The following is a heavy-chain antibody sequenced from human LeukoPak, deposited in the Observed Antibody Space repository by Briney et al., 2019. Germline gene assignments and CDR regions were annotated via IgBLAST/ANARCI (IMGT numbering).Heavy chain of an antibody. J-gene: IGHJ4*02. V-gene: IGHV3-23*01. CDR2: VSGSGDKT. CDR3: ANQEHYYGSGSYYL. Sequence: GGSLRLSCAASGFTFSSYGMSWVRQAPGKGLEWVSAVSGSGDKTYYADSVKGRFTISRDNSKNTLYLQMNSLRAEDTAVYYCANQEHYYGSGSYYLWGQGTLVTVSS. D-gene: IGHD3-10*01. CDR1: GFTFSSYG.